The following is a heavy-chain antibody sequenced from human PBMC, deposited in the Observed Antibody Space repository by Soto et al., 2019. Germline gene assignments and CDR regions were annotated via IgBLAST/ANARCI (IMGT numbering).Heavy chain of an antibody. Sequence: QITLKESGPTLVKPTQTLTLTCPFSGFSLSTTAEGVGWIRQPPGKALEWLALTYWDDDERYSPSLKSRLTITKDTAKNQVVLTMTNVDPVDTATYYCAHGSCSSADCYPNPYLDYWGQGILVTVSS. V-gene: IGHV2-5*02. CDR2: TYWDDDE. CDR3: AHGSCSSADCYPNPYLDY. D-gene: IGHD2-2*01. J-gene: IGHJ4*02. CDR1: GFSLSTTAEG.